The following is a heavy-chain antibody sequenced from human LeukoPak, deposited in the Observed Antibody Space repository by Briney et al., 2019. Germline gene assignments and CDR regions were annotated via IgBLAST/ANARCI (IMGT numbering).Heavy chain of an antibody. D-gene: IGHD2-2*01. CDR1: GFTVSSNY. CDR3: AKGYCSGTSCYSGLD. Sequence: GGSLRLSCAASGFTVSSNYMSWVRQAPGKGLEWVANIKQDGSEKYYVDSVKGRFTISRDNSKNTLSLQMNSLRPEDTAVYYCAKGYCSGTSCYSGLDWGQGTLVTVSS. V-gene: IGHV3-7*01. CDR2: IKQDGSEK. J-gene: IGHJ4*02.